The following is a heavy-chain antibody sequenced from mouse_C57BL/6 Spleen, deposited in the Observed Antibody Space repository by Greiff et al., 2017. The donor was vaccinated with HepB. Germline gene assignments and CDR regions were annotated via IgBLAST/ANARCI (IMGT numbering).Heavy chain of an antibody. CDR2: IYPGSGNT. Sequence: QVQLQQSGAELVRPGASVKLSCKASGYTFTDYYINWVKQRPGQGLEWIARIYPGSGNTYYNEKFKGKAKLTAEKSSSTAYMQLSSLTSEDSAVYFCARGYYGSSLDYWGQGTTLTVSS. CDR3: ARGYYGSSLDY. V-gene: IGHV1-76*01. CDR1: GYTFTDYY. D-gene: IGHD1-1*01. J-gene: IGHJ2*01.